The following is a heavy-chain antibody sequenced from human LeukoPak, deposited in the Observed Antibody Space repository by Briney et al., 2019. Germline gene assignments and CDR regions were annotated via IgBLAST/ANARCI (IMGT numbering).Heavy chain of an antibody. CDR3: ARDSPSTYDDILTGYLFDYYYYGMDV. Sequence: PGGSLRLSCAASGFTFSSYDMHWVRQVTGKGLEWVSAIGTAGYPFFPGSVKGRFTISRDNAKNSLYLQMDSLRAEDTAVYYCARDSPSTYDDILTGYLFDYYYYGMDVWGQGTTVTVSS. CDR1: GFTFSSYD. J-gene: IGHJ6*02. CDR2: IGTAGYP. D-gene: IGHD3-9*01. V-gene: IGHV3-13*05.